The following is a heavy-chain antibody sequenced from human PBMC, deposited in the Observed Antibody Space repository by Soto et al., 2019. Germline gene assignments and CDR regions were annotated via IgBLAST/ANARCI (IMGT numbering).Heavy chain of an antibody. CDR3: ARDHLGMDV. J-gene: IGHJ6*02. CDR2: ISYDGSNK. V-gene: IGHV3-30-3*01. CDR1: GFTFSSYA. Sequence: QVQLVESGGGVVQPGRSLRLSCAASGFTFSSYAMHWVRQAPGKGLEWVAVISYDGSNKYYADSVKGRFTISRDNSKNTLYLQMNSLRAEDTAVYYCARDHLGMDVWGPGTTVTVSS.